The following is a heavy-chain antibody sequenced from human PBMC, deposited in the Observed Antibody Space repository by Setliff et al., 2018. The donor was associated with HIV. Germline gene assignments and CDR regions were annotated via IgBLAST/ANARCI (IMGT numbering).Heavy chain of an antibody. D-gene: IGHD2-8*01. Sequence: GASVKVSCKASGGTFSNYAFSWVRQAHGQGLEWMGGLIPIVDITKSTQKFRDRVTFTADESTKTAQMELSGLTFEDTAVYYCAKGPNFEDAFDIWGQGTVVTVSS. J-gene: IGHJ3*02. V-gene: IGHV1-69*10. CDR2: LIPIVDIT. CDR1: GGTFSNYA. CDR3: AKGPNFEDAFDI.